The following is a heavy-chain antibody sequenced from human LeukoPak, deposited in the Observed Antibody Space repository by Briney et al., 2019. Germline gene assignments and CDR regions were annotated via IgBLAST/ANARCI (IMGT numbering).Heavy chain of an antibody. Sequence: SQTLSLTCTVSGGSISSGDYYWSWIRQPPGKGLEWIGYIYYSGSTYYNPFLKSRVTISVDTSKNQFSLKLSSVTAADTAVYYCARTADILTGPMDYFDYWGQGTLVTVSS. D-gene: IGHD3-9*01. V-gene: IGHV4-30-4*08. CDR3: ARTADILTGPMDYFDY. CDR1: GGSISSGDYY. CDR2: IYYSGST. J-gene: IGHJ4*02.